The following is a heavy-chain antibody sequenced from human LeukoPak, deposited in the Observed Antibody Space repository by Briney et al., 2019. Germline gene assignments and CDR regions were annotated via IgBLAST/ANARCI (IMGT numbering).Heavy chain of an antibody. CDR2: INHSGST. CDR1: GGSFSGYY. CDR3: ARGPTVVYDILTGYYYFDY. D-gene: IGHD3-9*01. J-gene: IGHJ4*02. V-gene: IGHV4-34*01. Sequence: SETLSLTCAVNGGSFSGYYWTWIRQPPGKGLEWIGEINHSGSTNYNPSLKSRVIISVDTSKSQFSLKLSSVTAADTAVYYCARGPTVVYDILTGYYYFDYWGQRTLVTVSS.